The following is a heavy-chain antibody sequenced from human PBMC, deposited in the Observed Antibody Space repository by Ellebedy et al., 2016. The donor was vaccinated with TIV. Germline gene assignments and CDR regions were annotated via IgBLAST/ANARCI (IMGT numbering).Heavy chain of an antibody. CDR2: IKQDGSEK. V-gene: IGHV3-7*01. CDR3: ATERGAYSGSGQAFDY. Sequence: GESLKIPCAAPEFTFSTYWMNWVRQAPGKGLEWVATIKQDGSEKYYVDPVKGRFTITRDNAENSLYLQMNSLRAEDTAVYYCATERGAYSGSGQAFDYWGQGTLVTVSS. CDR1: EFTFSTYW. D-gene: IGHD3-10*01. J-gene: IGHJ4*02.